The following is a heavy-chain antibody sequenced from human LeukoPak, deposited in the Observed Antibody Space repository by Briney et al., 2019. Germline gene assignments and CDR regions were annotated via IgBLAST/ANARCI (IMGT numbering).Heavy chain of an antibody. CDR1: GGTFSSYA. V-gene: IGHV1-69*04. CDR3: ARDGGRMTTDD. D-gene: IGHD4-17*01. CDR2: IIPILGIA. J-gene: IGHJ4*02. Sequence: SVKVSCKASGGTFSSYAISWVRQAPGQGLEWMGRIIPILGIANYAQKFQGRVTITADKSTSTAYMELSSLRSEDTAVYYCARDGGRMTTDDWGQETLVTVSS.